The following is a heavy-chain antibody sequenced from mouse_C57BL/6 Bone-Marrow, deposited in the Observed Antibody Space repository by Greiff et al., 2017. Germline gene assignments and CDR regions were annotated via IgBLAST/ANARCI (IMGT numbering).Heavy chain of an antibody. V-gene: IGHV1-64*01. CDR2: IHPNSGST. Sequence: QVQLQQSGAELARPGASVKLSCKASGYTFTSYGISWVKQRTGQGLEWIGMIHPNSGSTNYNEKFKSKATLTVDKSSSTAYMQLSSLTSEDSAVYYCARVSLITTVVATDYAMDYWGQGTSVTVSS. J-gene: IGHJ4*01. CDR1: GYTFTSYG. D-gene: IGHD1-1*01. CDR3: ARVSLITTVVATDYAMDY.